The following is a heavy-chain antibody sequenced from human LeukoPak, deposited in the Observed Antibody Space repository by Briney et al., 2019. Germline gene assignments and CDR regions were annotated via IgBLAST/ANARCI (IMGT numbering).Heavy chain of an antibody. Sequence: GGSLRLSCAASGFTFSDYYMSWIRQAPGKGLEWVSYISSSGSTIYYADSVKGRFTISSDNAKNSLYLQMNSLRAEDTAVYYCARAGHTAMVADHDAFDIWGQGTMVTVSS. D-gene: IGHD5-18*01. CDR1: GFTFSDYY. V-gene: IGHV3-11*01. J-gene: IGHJ3*02. CDR3: ARAGHTAMVADHDAFDI. CDR2: ISSSGSTI.